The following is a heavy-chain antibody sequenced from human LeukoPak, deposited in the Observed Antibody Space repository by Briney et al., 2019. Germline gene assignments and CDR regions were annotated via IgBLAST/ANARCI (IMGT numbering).Heavy chain of an antibody. CDR2: ISHDGSNK. D-gene: IGHD2-15*01. CDR1: GFTFSSYA. V-gene: IGHV3-30-3*01. CDR3: ARAGGMDV. J-gene: IGHJ6*02. Sequence: GRSLRLSCADSGFTFSSYAMHWVRQAPGKGLEWVAVISHDGSNKYYADSVKGRFTISRDNSKNTLYLQMNSLRAEDTAVYYCARAGGMDVWGQGTTVTVSS.